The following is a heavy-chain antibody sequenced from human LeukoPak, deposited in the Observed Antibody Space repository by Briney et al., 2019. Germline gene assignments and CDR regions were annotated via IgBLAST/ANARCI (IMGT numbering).Heavy chain of an antibody. CDR1: GYIFTSFG. J-gene: IGHJ4*02. Sequence: ASVKVSCKASGYIFTSFGLSGVRQAPGQGLEGMGWVSAYNGNTNYAQDLQGRVTMTTDTSTSTGYMELRSLRSDDTAVYYCVRDLGETGSIFWDYWGQGTLVTVSS. V-gene: IGHV1-18*01. CDR2: VSAYNGNT. D-gene: IGHD3-9*01. CDR3: VRDLGETGSIFWDY.